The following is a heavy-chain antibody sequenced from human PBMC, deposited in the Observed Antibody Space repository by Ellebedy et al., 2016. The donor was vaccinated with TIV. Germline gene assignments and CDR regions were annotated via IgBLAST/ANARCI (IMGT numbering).Heavy chain of an antibody. V-gene: IGHV3-66*01. CDR3: ANAWGAPLFDY. CDR2: IYSGGGT. D-gene: IGHD1-26*01. CDR1: GFTVSSNY. J-gene: IGHJ4*02. Sequence: GESLKISCAASGFTVSSNYMSWVRQAPGKGLKWVSVIYSGGGTYYAGSVKGRFTISRDNSKNTLYLQMDSLRGEDTAVYYCANAWGAPLFDYWGQGTLVTVSS.